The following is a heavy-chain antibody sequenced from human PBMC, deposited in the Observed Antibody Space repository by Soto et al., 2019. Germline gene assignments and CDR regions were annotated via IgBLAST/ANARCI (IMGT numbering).Heavy chain of an antibody. CDR2: ISGSGGST. V-gene: IGHV3-23*01. CDR3: AKRTVGWYFDL. D-gene: IGHD4-17*01. CDR1: GFTFSSYA. Sequence: EVQLLESGGGLVQPGGSLRLSCAASGFTFSSYAMSWVRQAPGKGLEWVSVISGSGGSTYSADSVKGLFTISRDNSKNTLYLQMNSLRAEDTAVYYCAKRTVGWYFDLWGRGTLVTVSS. J-gene: IGHJ2*01.